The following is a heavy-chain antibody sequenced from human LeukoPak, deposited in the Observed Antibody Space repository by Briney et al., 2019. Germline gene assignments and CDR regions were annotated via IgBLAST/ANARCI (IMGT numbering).Heavy chain of an antibody. D-gene: IGHD3-9*01. Sequence: PGGSLRLSCAASGFTFSSYEMNWVRQAPGKGLEWVSYISSSGSTIYYADSVKGRFTISRDNAKNSLYLQMNSLRAEDTAVYYCAGLDILTGYGAFDIWGQGTMVTVSS. CDR1: GFTFSSYE. CDR2: ISSSGSTI. V-gene: IGHV3-48*03. J-gene: IGHJ3*02. CDR3: AGLDILTGYGAFDI.